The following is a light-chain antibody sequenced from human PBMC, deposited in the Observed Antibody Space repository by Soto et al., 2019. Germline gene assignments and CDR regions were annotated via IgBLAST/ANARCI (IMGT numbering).Light chain of an antibody. CDR1: SSNIGNNY. CDR3: GTWDSSLRAVV. Sequence: QSVLTQPPSVSAAPGQTVTISCSGSSSNIGNNYVSWYQQMPGTAPKLLIYDNHKRPSGIPDRFSGSKSDTSATLGITGLQTGDEAGFYCGTWDSSLRAVVFGGGTKVTVL. CDR2: DNH. J-gene: IGLJ2*01. V-gene: IGLV1-51*01.